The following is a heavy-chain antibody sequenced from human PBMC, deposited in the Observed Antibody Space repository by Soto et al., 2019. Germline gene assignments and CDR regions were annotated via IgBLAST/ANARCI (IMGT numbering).Heavy chain of an antibody. CDR2: IFYSGST. V-gene: IGHV4-59*01. CDR3: ARGAADTAMVDS. CDR1: GGSIRSYY. J-gene: IGHJ4*02. D-gene: IGHD5-18*01. Sequence: SETLSLTCTVSGGSIRSYYWTWIRQPPGKGLEWLGYIFYSGSTFYNPSLKSRVTISIHTSKNQFSLQLTSVAAADTAVYYCARGAADTAMVDSWGQGTLVTVSS.